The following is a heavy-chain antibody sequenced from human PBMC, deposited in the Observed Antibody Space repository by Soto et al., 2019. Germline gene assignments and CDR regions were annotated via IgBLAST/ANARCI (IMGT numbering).Heavy chain of an antibody. Sequence: GGSLRLSCAASGFTFSSYGMHWVRQAPGKGLEWVAVIWYDGSNKYYADSLKGRFTISRDNSKNTLYLQMNSLRAEDTAVYYCVRGESRVVSGWFWDWGQGTLVTVSS. CDR2: IWYDGSNK. V-gene: IGHV3-33*01. J-gene: IGHJ4*02. D-gene: IGHD3-10*01. CDR3: VRGESRVVSGWFWD. CDR1: GFTFSSYG.